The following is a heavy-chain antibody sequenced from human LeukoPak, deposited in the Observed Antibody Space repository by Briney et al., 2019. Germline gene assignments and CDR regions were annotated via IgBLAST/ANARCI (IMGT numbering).Heavy chain of an antibody. CDR3: AKPPRG. CDR2: INSAGSST. J-gene: IGHJ4*02. Sequence: GGSLRLSCAASGFTFSSYWMHWVRQTPGKGLVCVSRINSAGSSTDYADSVKGRFTISRDNSKNTLYLQMNSLRAEDTAVYYCAKPPRGWGQGTLVTVSS. CDR1: GFTFSSYW. V-gene: IGHV3-74*01.